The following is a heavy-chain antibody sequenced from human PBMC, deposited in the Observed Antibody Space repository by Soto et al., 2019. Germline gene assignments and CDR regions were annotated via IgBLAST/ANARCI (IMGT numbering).Heavy chain of an antibody. CDR1: GFTFSTHT. CDR2: LTADSDDT. J-gene: IGHJ4*02. D-gene: IGHD1-1*01. Sequence: EVQLLESGGTSVQPGGSLRLSCVASGFTFSTHTMNWVRQAPGKGLEWVSRLTADSDDTSYADSIKGRFTIARNNSKNTLYLQMNSLRADDTAIYYCAKGLDRASLDFWGQGALVTVSS. V-gene: IGHV3-23*01. CDR3: AKGLDRASLDF.